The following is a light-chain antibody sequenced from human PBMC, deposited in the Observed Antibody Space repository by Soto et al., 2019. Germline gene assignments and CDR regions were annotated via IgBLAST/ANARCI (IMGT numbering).Light chain of an antibody. CDR2: SAS. V-gene: IGKV3-20*01. CDR3: QHLNHSSFA. Sequence: IVLTQSPGILSLSPGDRATLSCRATQSVITNVLAWYQQRPGQVPMLLIFSASTTATGIPDRSSGSGSGTDFTLSISRLVPDDMEVYYCQHLNHSSFAFGPGTKLDI. CDR1: QSVITNV. J-gene: IGKJ3*01.